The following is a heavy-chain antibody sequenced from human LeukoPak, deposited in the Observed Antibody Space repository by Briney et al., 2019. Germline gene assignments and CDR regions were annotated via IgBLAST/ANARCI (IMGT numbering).Heavy chain of an antibody. CDR3: AVIGELFDI. D-gene: IGHD3-10*01. Sequence: ASVKVSCKASGYTFTGYYMHWVRQAPGQGLEWMGRININSGGTNYAQTFQGRVIMTRDTSISTAYMELSRLRSDDTAVYYCAVIGELFDIWGQGTMVTVSS. CDR2: ININSGGT. V-gene: IGHV1-2*06. J-gene: IGHJ3*02. CDR1: GYTFTGYY.